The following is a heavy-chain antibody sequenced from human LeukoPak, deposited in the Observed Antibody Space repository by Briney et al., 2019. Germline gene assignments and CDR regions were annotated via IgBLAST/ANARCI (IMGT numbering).Heavy chain of an antibody. D-gene: IGHD6-19*01. CDR2: ISGSGGST. J-gene: IGHJ6*02. Sequence: GGSLRLSCAASGFTFSSYAMSWVRQAPGKGLEWVSAISGSGGSTYYADSVKGRFTISGDNSKNTLYLQMNSLRAEDTAVYYCAKVVGEQWLSSGTSPHYYYGMDVWGQGTTVTVSS. CDR1: GFTFSSYA. V-gene: IGHV3-23*01. CDR3: AKVVGEQWLSSGTSPHYYYGMDV.